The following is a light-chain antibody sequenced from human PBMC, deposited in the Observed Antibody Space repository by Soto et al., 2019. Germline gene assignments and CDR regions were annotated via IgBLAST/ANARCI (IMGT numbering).Light chain of an antibody. CDR3: QHYSSYSEA. Sequence: DIQMTQSPSTLSASVGDRVTITCRASQSIHNWLAWSQQEPGKAPKLLIYKASSLQSGVPSRFSGSGSGTEFTLTISSLQPDDFASYYCQHYSSYSEAFGQGTKVDIK. V-gene: IGKV1-5*03. CDR1: QSIHNW. CDR2: KAS. J-gene: IGKJ1*01.